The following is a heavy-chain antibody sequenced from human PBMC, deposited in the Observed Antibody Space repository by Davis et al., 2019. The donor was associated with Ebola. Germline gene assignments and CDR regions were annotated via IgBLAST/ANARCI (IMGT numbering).Heavy chain of an antibody. J-gene: IGHJ3*02. CDR1: GGSISSYY. CDR3: ARGITFGGVIVIGAFDI. Sequence: GSLRLSCTVSGGSISSYYWSWIRQPPGKGLEWIGYIYYSGSTNYNPSLKSRVTISVDTSKNQFSLKLSSVTAADTAVYYCARGITFGGVIVIGAFDIWGQGTMVTVSS. CDR2: IYYSGST. V-gene: IGHV4-59*12. D-gene: IGHD3-16*02.